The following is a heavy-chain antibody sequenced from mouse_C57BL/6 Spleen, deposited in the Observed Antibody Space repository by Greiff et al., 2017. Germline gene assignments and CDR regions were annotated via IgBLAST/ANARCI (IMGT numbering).Heavy chain of an antibody. CDR2: IDPANGNT. J-gene: IGHJ3*01. Sequence: VQLQQSVAELVRPGASVKLSCTASGFNIKNSYMHWVKQRPEQGLEWIGRIDPANGNTKYASKFQGKATRTADTSSNTAYLQRSTLTAEDTAIYYCARDYGGSYWGQGTLVTVSA. CDR1: GFNIKNSY. V-gene: IGHV14-3*01. D-gene: IGHD1-1*01. CDR3: ARDYGGSY.